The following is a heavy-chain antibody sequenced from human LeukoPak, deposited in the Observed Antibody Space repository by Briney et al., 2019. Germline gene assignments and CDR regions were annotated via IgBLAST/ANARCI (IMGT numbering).Heavy chain of an antibody. CDR2: ISSSSYI. Sequence: GGSLRLSCAASGFTFSSYSMNWVRQAPGKGLEWVSSISSSSYIYYADSVKGRFTISRDNAKNSLYLQMNSLRAEDTAVYYCARDDTYYYDSSGSPDAFDIWGQGTMVTVSS. D-gene: IGHD3-22*01. V-gene: IGHV3-21*01. J-gene: IGHJ3*02. CDR1: GFTFSSYS. CDR3: ARDDTYYYDSSGSPDAFDI.